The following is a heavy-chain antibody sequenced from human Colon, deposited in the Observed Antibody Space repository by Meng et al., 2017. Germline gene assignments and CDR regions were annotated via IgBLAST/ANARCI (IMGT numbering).Heavy chain of an antibody. Sequence: GGSLRLSCGGSGFIFSNYWMSWVRQAPGKGPEWVANIKDDASEQYYVDSVKGRFTISRNNAQNSVFLKMNSLRAEDTAVYYCARRSDESGRRTNFDYWAQGKLVTVSS. J-gene: IGHJ4*02. CDR3: ARRSDESGRRTNFDY. CDR1: GFIFSNYW. V-gene: IGHV3-7*01. CDR2: IKDDASEQ. D-gene: IGHD3-16*01.